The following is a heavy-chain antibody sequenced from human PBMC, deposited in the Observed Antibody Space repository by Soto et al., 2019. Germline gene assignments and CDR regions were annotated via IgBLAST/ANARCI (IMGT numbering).Heavy chain of an antibody. V-gene: IGHV4-39*07. D-gene: IGHD4-17*01. Sequence: SATLSLTCTVSGASVSSGAYYWGWVRQRPGRGLEWIGYIYESGYTYYNTSLKSRLTISVDTSKNQFSLKLSSVTAADTAVYYCARATTVTIRHPTYGMDVWGQGTTVTVSS. CDR2: IYESGYT. CDR3: ARATTVTIRHPTYGMDV. CDR1: GASVSSGAYY. J-gene: IGHJ6*02.